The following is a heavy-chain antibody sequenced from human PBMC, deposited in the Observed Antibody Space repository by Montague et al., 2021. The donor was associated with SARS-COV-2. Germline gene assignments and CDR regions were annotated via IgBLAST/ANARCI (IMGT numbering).Heavy chain of an antibody. Sequence: SETLSLTCTVSGGSINDHYRSWIRQSPGKGLEWIGDISSNGKTNYNPSLKSRVTLSADASRNEFSLKLDSVTAADTAVYFCARQGYYDSAGYHWHLDLWGRGMLVTVSS. V-gene: IGHV4-59*08. J-gene: IGHJ2*01. CDR3: ARQGYYDSAGYHWHLDL. CDR1: GGSINDHY. D-gene: IGHD3-22*01. CDR2: ISSNGKT.